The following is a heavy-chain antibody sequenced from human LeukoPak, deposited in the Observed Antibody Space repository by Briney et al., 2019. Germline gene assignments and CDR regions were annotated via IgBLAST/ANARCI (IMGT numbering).Heavy chain of an antibody. V-gene: IGHV4-39*07. CDR1: GGSISSSSYY. J-gene: IGHJ4*02. D-gene: IGHD3-10*01. CDR3: AREYYGSGSSNYYFDY. Sequence: SETLSLTCTVSGGSISSSSYYWGWIRQPPGKGLEWIGRIYTSGSTNYNPSLKSRVTISVDTSKNQFSLKLSSVTAADTAVYYCAREYYGSGSSNYYFDYWGQGTLVTVSS. CDR2: IYTSGST.